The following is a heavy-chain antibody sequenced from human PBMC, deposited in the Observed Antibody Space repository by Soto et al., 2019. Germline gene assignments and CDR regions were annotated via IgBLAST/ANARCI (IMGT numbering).Heavy chain of an antibody. Sequence: GGSLRLSCVASGFTFDDHVMHWVRQVPGKGLEWVGHITWDGYSIGYGGSVRGRFTISRDNAKDTPYLQMNSLRPEDTALYYCARSWSGSTSGRVDVWGQGTTVTVSS. V-gene: IGHV3-9*01. D-gene: IGHD3-3*01. J-gene: IGHJ6*02. CDR1: GFTFDDHV. CDR3: ARSWSGSTSGRVDV. CDR2: ITWDGYSI.